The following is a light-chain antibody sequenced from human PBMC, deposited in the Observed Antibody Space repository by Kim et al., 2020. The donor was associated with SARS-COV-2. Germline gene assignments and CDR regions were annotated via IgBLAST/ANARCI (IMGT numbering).Light chain of an antibody. Sequence: EIVLTQSPVTLSLSPGERASLSCRAIQSVGPYLAWYQQKVGQAPRLLIYDASNRASDTPARFSASGSGTDFTLTISSLEPEDFAVYYCHQSPSRITFGQGTRLEIK. CDR1: QSVGPY. J-gene: IGKJ5*01. V-gene: IGKV3-11*01. CDR2: DAS. CDR3: HQSPSRIT.